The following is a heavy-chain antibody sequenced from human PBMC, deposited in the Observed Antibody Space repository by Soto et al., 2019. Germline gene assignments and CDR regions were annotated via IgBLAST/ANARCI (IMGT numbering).Heavy chain of an antibody. J-gene: IGHJ4*02. Sequence: EVQLVESGGGLVQPGRSLRLSCAGSGFTLSDYYIDWDRQAPGKGLEWVGRSRDKGNSYSTDYAASVKGRFTISRDASKNSLYLQMNSLKTEDTALYYCTRSITGTTSFDYWGQGTLVTVSS. CDR1: GFTLSDYY. CDR2: SRDKGNSYST. V-gene: IGHV3-72*01. D-gene: IGHD1-7*01. CDR3: TRSITGTTSFDY.